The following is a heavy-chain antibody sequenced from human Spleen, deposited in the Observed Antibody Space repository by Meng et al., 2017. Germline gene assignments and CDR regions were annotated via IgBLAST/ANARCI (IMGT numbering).Heavy chain of an antibody. CDR3: ARVSFDAFDI. J-gene: IGHJ3*02. CDR2: ITDDGNKK. CDR1: GVTFSRYC. V-gene: IGHV3-30*04. Sequence: GESLKSSCATSGVTFSRYCIDWARQAPGKRLEWVTLITDDGNKKHCADSVKGRFTISRDKSKNPLSLQMNSLGAEATAVYYCARVSFDAFDIWGQGTMVTVSS.